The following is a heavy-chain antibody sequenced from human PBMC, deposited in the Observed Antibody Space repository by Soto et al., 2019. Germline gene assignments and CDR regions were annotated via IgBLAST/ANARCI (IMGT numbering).Heavy chain of an antibody. D-gene: IGHD2-2*02. CDR2: IYYSGST. Sequence: QLQLQESGPGLVKPSETLSLTCTVSGGSISSSSYYWGWIRQPPGKGLEWIGSIYYSGSTYYNPSLKSRVTISVDTSKNQFSLKLSSVTAADTAVYYCARLVSAAAIPCRKVDYLGQGTLVTVSS. CDR3: ARLVSAAAIPCRKVDY. CDR1: GGSISSSSYY. J-gene: IGHJ4*02. V-gene: IGHV4-39*01.